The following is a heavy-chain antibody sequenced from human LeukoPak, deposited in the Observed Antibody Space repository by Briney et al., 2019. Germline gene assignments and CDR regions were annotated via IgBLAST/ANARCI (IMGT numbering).Heavy chain of an antibody. Sequence: SETLSLTCTVSGVSISSYYWSWIRQPPGKGLEWIGYIYYSGSTNYNPSLKSRVTISVDTSKNQFSLKLSSVTAADTAVYYCARQAAAIEYFQHWGQGTLVTVSS. D-gene: IGHD2-2*01. CDR2: IYYSGST. CDR3: ARQAAAIEYFQH. J-gene: IGHJ1*01. V-gene: IGHV4-59*01. CDR1: GVSISSYY.